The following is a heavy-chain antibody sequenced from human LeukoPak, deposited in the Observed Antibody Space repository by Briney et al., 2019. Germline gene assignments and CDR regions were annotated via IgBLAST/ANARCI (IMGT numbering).Heavy chain of an antibody. V-gene: IGHV3-48*04. Sequence: GESLRLSCAASGFTFSSYSMNWVRQAPGKGLEWVSYISSSSSTIYYADSVKGRFTISRDNAKNSLYLQMNSLRAEDTAVYYCATKGDGYCRSTNCQGAFHFWGQGSMVIVSS. D-gene: IGHD2-2*01. CDR1: GFTFSSYS. J-gene: IGHJ3*01. CDR3: ATKGDGYCRSTNCQGAFHF. CDR2: ISSSSSTI.